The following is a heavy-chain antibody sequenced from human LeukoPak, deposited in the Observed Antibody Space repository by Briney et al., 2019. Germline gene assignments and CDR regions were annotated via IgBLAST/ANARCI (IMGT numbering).Heavy chain of an antibody. Sequence: ASVKVSCKASGYTFNTYGISWVRQAPGQGLEWMGWINPNSGGTNHAQKFQGRVTMTRDTSISTAYMELNKLRSDDTAVYYCARSLGRGYSGYDAILDYWGQGTLVTVSS. D-gene: IGHD5-12*01. J-gene: IGHJ4*02. V-gene: IGHV1-2*02. CDR1: GYTFNTYG. CDR3: ARSLGRGYSGYDAILDY. CDR2: INPNSGGT.